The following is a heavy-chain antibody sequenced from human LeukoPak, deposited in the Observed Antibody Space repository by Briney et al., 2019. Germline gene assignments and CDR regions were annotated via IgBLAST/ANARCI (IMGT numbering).Heavy chain of an antibody. CDR2: ISAYNGNT. V-gene: IGHV1-18*01. D-gene: IGHD1-26*01. Sequence: ASVKYSCKASGYTFTSYGISWVRQAPGQGLEWMGWISAYNGNTNYAQKLQGRVTMTTDTSTSTAYMELRSLRSDDTAVYYCARDRVKWELGPADYWGQGTLVTVSS. J-gene: IGHJ4*02. CDR1: GYTFTSYG. CDR3: ARDRVKWELGPADY.